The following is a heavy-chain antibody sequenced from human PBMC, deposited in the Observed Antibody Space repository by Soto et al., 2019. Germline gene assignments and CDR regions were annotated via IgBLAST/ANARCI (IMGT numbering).Heavy chain of an antibody. J-gene: IGHJ6*04. CDR3: ARHKDYYGMDV. V-gene: IGHV4-39*01. Sequence: PSETLSLTCTVSGGSISSSSYYWDWIRQPPGKGLEWIGSIYYSGSTYYNPSLKSRVTISVDTSKNQFSLKLSSVTAADTAVYYCARHKDYYGMDVWRKGTTVTACS. CDR2: IYYSGST. CDR1: GGSISSSSYY.